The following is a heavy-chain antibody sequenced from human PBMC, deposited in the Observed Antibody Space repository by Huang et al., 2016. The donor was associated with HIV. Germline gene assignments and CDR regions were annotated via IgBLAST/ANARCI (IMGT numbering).Heavy chain of an antibody. Sequence: QVYLVASGGGVVQPGGSLRLSCAASGFSVSNYVVHWVGLAPGKGLECVTVIKYDGTEKQDTDSVKGRFSISRDKSRNTLFVQMNSLRPEDTAIYYCLARRRDAYNGDSFEIWGQGTVVTVSS. CDR3: LARRRDAYNGDSFEI. D-gene: IGHD1-1*01. CDR1: GFSVSNYV. V-gene: IGHV3-30*02. CDR2: IKYDGTEK. J-gene: IGHJ3*02.